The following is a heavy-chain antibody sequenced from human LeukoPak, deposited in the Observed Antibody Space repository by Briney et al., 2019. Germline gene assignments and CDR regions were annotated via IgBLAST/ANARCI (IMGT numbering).Heavy chain of an antibody. CDR1: GFTFSSFG. Sequence: GSLRLSWAASGFTFSSFGMHWVRQAPGKGLEWGTFISYDGNNKKYEDSVAGGFTIPRANSKTTLLLKMNSVRPEDTALYYCVRKIGSPPSPGHFDYWGQGTLVTVSS. V-gene: IGHV3-30*03. D-gene: IGHD1-1*01. CDR2: ISYDGNNK. CDR3: VRKIGSPPSPGHFDY. J-gene: IGHJ4*02.